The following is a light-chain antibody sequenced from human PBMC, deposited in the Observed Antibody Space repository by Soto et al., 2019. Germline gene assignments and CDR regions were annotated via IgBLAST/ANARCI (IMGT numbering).Light chain of an antibody. CDR3: QVWDSSSDHYV. CDR1: KIGRKS. CDR2: YDN. V-gene: IGLV3-21*04. J-gene: IGLJ1*01. Sequence: SYELTQPPSESVAPGETASISCGGDKIGRKSVHWYQQRPGQAPVLVMYYDNDRPSEIPERFSGFNSGNTATLDISRVEAGDEADYDCQVWDSSSDHYVFGPGTKLTVL.